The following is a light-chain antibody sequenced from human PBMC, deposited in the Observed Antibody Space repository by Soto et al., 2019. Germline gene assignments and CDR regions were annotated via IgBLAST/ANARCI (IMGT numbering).Light chain of an antibody. CDR1: QTVRNNY. CDR3: QQRSNGPPIN. V-gene: IGKV3-11*01. Sequence: EFVLRQSPGTLSLSPGERATLSCRASQTVRNNYLAWYQQKPGQAPRLLIYDASNRATGIPARFSGSGSGTDFTLTISSLEPEDFAVYYCQQRSNGPPINFGQGTRRE. CDR2: DAS. J-gene: IGKJ5*01.